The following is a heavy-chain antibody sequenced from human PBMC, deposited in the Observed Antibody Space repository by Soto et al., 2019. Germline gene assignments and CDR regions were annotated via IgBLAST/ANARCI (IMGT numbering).Heavy chain of an antibody. J-gene: IGHJ3*01. CDR2: VSGSGGST. CDR1: GFTFHNFA. CDR3: AKDTPSGYCRAFEV. V-gene: IGHV3-23*01. D-gene: IGHD2-15*01. Sequence: PGGSLRLSCAASGFTFHNFALNWVRQAPGKGPEWVSSVSGSGGSTYYADSVKGRFTVSRDNSKNTLFLQMNSLRVEDTAMYYCAKDTPSGYCRAFEVWGQGTMVTVSS.